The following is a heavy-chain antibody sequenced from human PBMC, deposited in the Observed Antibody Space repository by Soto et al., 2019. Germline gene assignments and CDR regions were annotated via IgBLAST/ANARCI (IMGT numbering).Heavy chain of an antibody. Sequence: GESLKISCKGSGYSFTSYWISWVRQMPGKGLEWMGRIDPSDSYTNYSPSFQGHVTISADKSISTAYLQWSSLKASDTAMYYCARHAGGYYDSSGYSHYYGMDVWGQGTTVTVSS. CDR3: ARHAGGYYDSSGYSHYYGMDV. D-gene: IGHD3-22*01. J-gene: IGHJ6*02. V-gene: IGHV5-10-1*01. CDR1: GYSFTSYW. CDR2: IDPSDSYT.